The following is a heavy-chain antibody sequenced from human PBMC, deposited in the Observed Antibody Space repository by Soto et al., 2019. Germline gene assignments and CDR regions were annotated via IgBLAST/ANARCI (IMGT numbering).Heavy chain of an antibody. CDR3: ARAGGGAYYYDSSGYPVGWFAP. CDR1: GGTFSSYA. J-gene: IGHJ5*02. Sequence: QVQLVQSGAEVKKPGSSVKVSCKASGGTFSSYAISWVRQAPGQGLEWMGGIIPIFGTANYAQKFQGRVTITADESTSTAYLELSSLRSEDRALSYCARAGGGAYYYDSSGYPVGWFAPWARGTVVTVSS. D-gene: IGHD3-22*01. V-gene: IGHV1-69*01. CDR2: IIPIFGTA.